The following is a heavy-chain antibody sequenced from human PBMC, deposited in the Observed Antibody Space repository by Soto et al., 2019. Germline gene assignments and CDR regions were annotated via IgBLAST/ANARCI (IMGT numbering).Heavy chain of an antibody. J-gene: IGHJ4*02. D-gene: IGHD3-10*01. CDR2: ISYDGSNK. CDR3: AKPNMVHAPYYFDY. CDR1: GFTFSSYG. Sequence: PGGSLRLSCAASGFTFSSYGMHWVRQAPGKGLEWVAVISYDGSNKYYADSVKGRFTISRDNSKNTLYLQMNSLRAEDTAVYYCAKPNMVHAPYYFDYWGQGTLVTVSS. V-gene: IGHV3-30*18.